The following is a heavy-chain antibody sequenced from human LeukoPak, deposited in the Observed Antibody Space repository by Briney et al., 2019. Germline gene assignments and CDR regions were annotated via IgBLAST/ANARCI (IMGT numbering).Heavy chain of an antibody. D-gene: IGHD6-19*01. CDR1: GFTSSNYW. J-gene: IGHJ4*02. Sequence: GGAQRISCAASGFTSSNYWMSWVRQAPGKGLEWVANIKQDGREKYYVDSVKGRFTISRDNAKNSLYLQMNSLRAEDTAVYYCARDRGSSGWYEFDYWGQGTLVTVSS. CDR2: IKQDGREK. V-gene: IGHV3-7*01. CDR3: ARDRGSSGWYEFDY.